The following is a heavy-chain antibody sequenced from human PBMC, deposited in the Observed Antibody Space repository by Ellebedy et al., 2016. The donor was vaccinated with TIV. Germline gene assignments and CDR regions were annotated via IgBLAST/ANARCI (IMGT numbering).Heavy chain of an antibody. J-gene: IGHJ4*02. CDR3: ARDSGPHGEFPEY. D-gene: IGHD3-10*01. CDR2: INPNSGGS. Sequence: AASVKVSCKASGYTFTDYFIHWVRQAPGQGLEWMGWINPNSGGSNSAQTFQGRVTVTRDTSISQAYMELTRLRSDDTAVYFCARDSGPHGEFPEYWGQGTLVTVSS. V-gene: IGHV1-2*02. CDR1: GYTFTDYF.